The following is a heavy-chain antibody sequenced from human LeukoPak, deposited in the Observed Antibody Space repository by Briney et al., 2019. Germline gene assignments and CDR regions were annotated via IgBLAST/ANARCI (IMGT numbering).Heavy chain of an antibody. CDR3: ARDLKYYYGSGKVY. CDR2: IRQDGNEI. Sequence: SGGSLRLSCAASGFSFRNYWMSWVRQAPGKGLEWVANIRQDGNEIYYADSVKGRFTISRDNAKTSLYLQMNILRAEDTAVYYCARDLKYYYGSGKVYWGQGTLVTVSS. D-gene: IGHD3-10*01. J-gene: IGHJ4*02. CDR1: GFSFRNYW. V-gene: IGHV3-7*01.